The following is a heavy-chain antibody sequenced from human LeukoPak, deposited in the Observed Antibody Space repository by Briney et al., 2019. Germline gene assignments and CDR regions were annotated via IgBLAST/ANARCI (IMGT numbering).Heavy chain of an antibody. CDR2: ISWNSGSI. V-gene: IGHV3-9*01. CDR1: GFTFDDYA. Sequence: GGSLRLSCAASGFTFDDYAMHWVRQAPGKGLEWVSGISWNSGSIGYADSVKGRFTISRDNAKNSLYLQMNSLRAEDTALYYCAKDKGAVAGYGMDVWVQGTTVTVSS. J-gene: IGHJ6*02. D-gene: IGHD6-19*01. CDR3: AKDKGAVAGYGMDV.